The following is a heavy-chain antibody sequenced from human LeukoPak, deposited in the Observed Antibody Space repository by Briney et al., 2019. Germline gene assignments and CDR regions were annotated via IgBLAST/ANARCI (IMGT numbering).Heavy chain of an antibody. D-gene: IGHD2-2*02. CDR3: AKDRKPYCSSTSCYIIFDY. V-gene: IGHV3-23*01. J-gene: IGHJ4*02. CDR2: ISGSGGST. CDR1: GFTFSSYA. Sequence: PGGSLRLSCAASGFTFSSYAMSWVRQAPWKGLEWVSAISGSGGSTYYADSVKGRFTISRDNSKYTLCLQTNSLRAEDTAVYYCAKDRKPYCSSTSCYIIFDYWGQGTLVTVSS.